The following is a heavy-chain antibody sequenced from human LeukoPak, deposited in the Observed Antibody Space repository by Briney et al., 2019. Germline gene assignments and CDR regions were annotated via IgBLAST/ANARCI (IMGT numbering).Heavy chain of an antibody. CDR1: GYSFTSYW. J-gene: IGHJ3*02. CDR2: IYPGDSDT. Sequence: PGESLKISCKGSGYSFTSYWIGWVRQMPGKGLEWMGIIYPGDSDTRYSPSFQGQVTISADKSISTAYLQWSSLKASDTAMYYCARHFSEQRDAFDIWGQGTMVTVSS. V-gene: IGHV5-51*01. D-gene: IGHD6-25*01. CDR3: ARHFSEQRDAFDI.